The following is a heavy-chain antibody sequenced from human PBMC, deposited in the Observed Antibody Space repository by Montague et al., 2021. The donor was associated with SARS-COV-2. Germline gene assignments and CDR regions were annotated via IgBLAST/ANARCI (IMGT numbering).Heavy chain of an antibody. Sequence: SETLSLTCTVAGDSINAYYWTWIRQPPGKGLDWIGFLYYSGVTNYNPSLKSRVTMSLDTSKNQFSLRLSSVTAADTAVYYCARGGTRDIVLVPSALDYWGRGIPVTVSS. CDR2: LYYSGVT. V-gene: IGHV4-59*08. D-gene: IGHD2-2*01. J-gene: IGHJ4*02. CDR3: ARGGTRDIVLVPSALDY. CDR1: GDSINAYY.